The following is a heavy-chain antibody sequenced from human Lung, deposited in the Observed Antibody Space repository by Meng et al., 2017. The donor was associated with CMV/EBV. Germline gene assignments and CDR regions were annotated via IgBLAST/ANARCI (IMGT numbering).Heavy chain of an antibody. Sequence: ANMPGASFTSGFSAAAHGLTGGWIRRPPRDARQGLALMSWDGAHRGDTSHAPKLLSRVTVTADTATATAYMELRSLRSDDTAVYYCARGTPGRCYCDYWGLGTLVTVSS. V-gene: IGHV1-18*01. J-gene: IGHJ4*02. CDR1: AHGLTGGW. CDR2: DGAHRGDT. D-gene: IGHD3-10*01. CDR3: ARGTPGRCYCDY.